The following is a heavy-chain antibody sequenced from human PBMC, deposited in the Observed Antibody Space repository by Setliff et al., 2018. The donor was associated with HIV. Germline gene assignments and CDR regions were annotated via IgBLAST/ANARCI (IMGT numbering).Heavy chain of an antibody. CDR2: IYYIGTT. Sequence: PSETLSLTCTVSGGSISNSNYYWAWIRQPPGKGLEWIGSIYYIGTTYYNPSLKSRVTISVDPSKNHFSLRLPSVTAADTAVYYCARLASTREWHFDLWGRGTLVTVSS. CDR3: ARLASTREWHFDL. J-gene: IGHJ2*01. CDR1: GGSISNSNYY. D-gene: IGHD1-26*01. V-gene: IGHV4-39*02.